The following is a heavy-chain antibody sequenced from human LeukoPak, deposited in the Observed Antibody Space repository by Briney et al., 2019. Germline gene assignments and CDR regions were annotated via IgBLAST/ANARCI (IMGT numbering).Heavy chain of an antibody. D-gene: IGHD5-24*01. J-gene: IGHJ4*02. Sequence: SETLSLTCTVSGGSISSYYWSWLRQPPGKGLEWIGYSGSTNYNPSLKSRVTISVDTSKNQFSLKLSSVTAADTAVYYCAASRLDGYNFLDYWGQGTLVTVSS. CDR2: SGST. V-gene: IGHV4-59*01. CDR3: AASRLDGYNFLDY. CDR1: GGSISSYY.